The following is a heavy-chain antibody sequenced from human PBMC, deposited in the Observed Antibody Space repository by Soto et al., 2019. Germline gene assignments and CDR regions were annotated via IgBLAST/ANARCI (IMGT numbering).Heavy chain of an antibody. Sequence: ASVKVSCKASGYTFTGYYMHWVRQAPGQGLEWMGWINPNSGGTNYAQKFQGWVTMTRDTSISTAYMELSRLRSDDTAVYYCARAGYSSSWYLYYFDYWGQGTLVTVS. CDR1: GYTFTGYY. CDR2: INPNSGGT. CDR3: ARAGYSSSWYLYYFDY. D-gene: IGHD6-13*01. V-gene: IGHV1-2*04. J-gene: IGHJ4*02.